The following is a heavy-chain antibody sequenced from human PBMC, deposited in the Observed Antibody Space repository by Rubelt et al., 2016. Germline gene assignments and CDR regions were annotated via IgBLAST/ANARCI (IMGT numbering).Heavy chain of an antibody. Sequence: QLQLQESGPGLVKPSETLSLTCTVSGGSISSSSYYWGWIRQPPGKGLEWIGSIYYSGSTDYNPSLKSWVTISVDTSKNQFSLKLGSVAAADTAVYYGASGGSPRDDAFDIWGQGTMVTVSS. D-gene: IGHD3-16*01. CDR1: GGSISSSSYY. CDR3: ASGGSPRDDAFDI. J-gene: IGHJ3*02. CDR2: IYYSGST. V-gene: IGHV4-39*07.